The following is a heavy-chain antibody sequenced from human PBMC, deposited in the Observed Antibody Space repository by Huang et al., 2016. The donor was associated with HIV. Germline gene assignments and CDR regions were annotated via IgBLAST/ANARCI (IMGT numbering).Heavy chain of an antibody. V-gene: IGHV1-2*02. Sequence: QVQLVQSGAEVKKPGASVKVSCKASEYTFTAYFIHWVRQAPGQGLEWMGWIKPKSGGTKNAPKFQGRVTMTRDTSISTAYMELSRLISDDTALYFCARDLGHVSVAGTWGFWGQGTLVTVSS. CDR1: EYTFTAYF. CDR3: ARDLGHVSVAGTWGF. D-gene: IGHD6-19*01. J-gene: IGHJ4*02. CDR2: IKPKSGGT.